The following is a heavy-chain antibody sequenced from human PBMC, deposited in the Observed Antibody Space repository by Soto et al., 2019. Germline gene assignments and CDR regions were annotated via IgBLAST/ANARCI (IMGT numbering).Heavy chain of an antibody. D-gene: IGHD6-13*01. J-gene: IGHJ6*02. Sequence: GGSLRLSCAASGFTFIGDAMSWVRQAPGKGLEWVSAISGSGGSTYYADSVKGRFTISRDNSKNTLYLQMNSLRAEDTAVYYCAKSSSSWAPPYYYGMDVWGQGTTVTVSS. V-gene: IGHV3-23*01. CDR3: AKSSSSWAPPYYYGMDV. CDR1: GFTFIGDA. CDR2: ISGSGGST.